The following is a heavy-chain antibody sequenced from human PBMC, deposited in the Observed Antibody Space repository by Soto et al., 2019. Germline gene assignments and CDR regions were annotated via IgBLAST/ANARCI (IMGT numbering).Heavy chain of an antibody. CDR3: ARDLGNADPSVCDY. V-gene: IGHV1-3*01. CDR1: GYTFTSYA. D-gene: IGHD2-8*01. J-gene: IGHJ4*02. Sequence: ASVKVSCKASGYTFTSYAMHWVRQAPGQRLEWMGWINAGNGNTKYSQKFQGRVTITRDTSASTAYMELSSQRSEDTAVYYCARDLGNADPSVCDYWGQGTLVTVSS. CDR2: INAGNGNT.